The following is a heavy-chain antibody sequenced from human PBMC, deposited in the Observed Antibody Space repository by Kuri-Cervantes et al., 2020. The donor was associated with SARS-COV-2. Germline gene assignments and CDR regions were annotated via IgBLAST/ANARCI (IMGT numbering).Heavy chain of an antibody. CDR1: GFTFSSYA. CDR3: ARDSGTFEPYFDS. CDR2: ISYDGTNN. V-gene: IGHV3-30*04. J-gene: IGHJ4*02. D-gene: IGHD1-26*01. Sequence: GESLKISCAASGFTFSSYAMHWVRQAPGKGLEWVAVISYDGTNNYYAGSVKGRFTISRDSSKNTLFLEMDSPRNEDTAIYYCARDSGTFEPYFDSWGQGTLVTVSS.